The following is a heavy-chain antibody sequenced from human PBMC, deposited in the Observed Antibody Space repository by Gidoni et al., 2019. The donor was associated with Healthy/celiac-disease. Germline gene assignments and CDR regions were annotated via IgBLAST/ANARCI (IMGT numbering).Heavy chain of an antibody. D-gene: IGHD4-17*01. J-gene: IGHJ2*01. V-gene: IGHV3-30-3*01. Sequence: QVQLVESGGGVVQPGRSLRLSCAASGFTFSSYAMPWVRQAPGKGLEWVAVISYDGSNKYYADSVKGRFTISRDNSKNTLYLQMNSLRAEDTAVYYCARAWEEYGDHGTRENAWWYFDLWGRGTLVTVSS. CDR1: GFTFSSYA. CDR2: ISYDGSNK. CDR3: ARAWEEYGDHGTRENAWWYFDL.